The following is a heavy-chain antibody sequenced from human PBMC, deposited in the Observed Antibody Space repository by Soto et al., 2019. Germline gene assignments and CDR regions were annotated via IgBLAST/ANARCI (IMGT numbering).Heavy chain of an antibody. J-gene: IGHJ3*02. Sequence: QVQLVQSGAEVKKPGASVKVSCKASGYTFTGYYMHWVRQAPGQGLEWMGWINPNSGGTNYAQKFQGGVTMSRDTSISTACRKLSRLRSDDRAVYYCARVGGVEATMGNAFDIGGQGTMVTVSS. V-gene: IGHV1-2*02. D-gene: IGHD1-26*01. CDR1: GYTFTGYY. CDR2: INPNSGGT. CDR3: ARVGGVEATMGNAFDI.